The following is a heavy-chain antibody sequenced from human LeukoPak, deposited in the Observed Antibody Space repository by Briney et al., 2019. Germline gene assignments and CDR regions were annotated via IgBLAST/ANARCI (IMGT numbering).Heavy chain of an antibody. D-gene: IGHD6-13*01. CDR3: ARGRGDSSSWYFDY. J-gene: IGHJ4*02. CDR1: GFTVSSNY. CDR2: IKQDGSEK. V-gene: IGHV3-7*03. Sequence: GGSLRLSCAASGFTVSSNYMSWVRQAPGKGLEWVANIKQDGSEKYYVDSVKGRFTISRDNAKNSLYLQMNSLRAEDTAVYYCARGRGDSSSWYFDYWGQGTLVTVSS.